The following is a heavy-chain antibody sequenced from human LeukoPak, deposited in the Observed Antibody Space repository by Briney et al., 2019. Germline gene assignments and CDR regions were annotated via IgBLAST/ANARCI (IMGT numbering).Heavy chain of an antibody. CDR2: ISAYNGNT. V-gene: IGHV1-18*01. J-gene: IGHJ6*03. Sequence: ASVNVSCKASGYTFTSYGISWVRQAPGQGREWMGWISAYNGNTKYAQKLQGRVTMTTDTSTSTAYMELRSLRSDDTAVYYCARGSAARHDFWSGYYYYYYMDVWGKGTTVTVSS. CDR3: ARGSAARHDFWSGYYYYYYMDV. CDR1: GYTFTSYG. D-gene: IGHD3-3*01.